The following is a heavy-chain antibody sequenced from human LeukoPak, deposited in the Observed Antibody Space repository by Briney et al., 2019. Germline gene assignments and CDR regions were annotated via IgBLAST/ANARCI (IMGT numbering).Heavy chain of an antibody. Sequence: PSETLSLTCTVSGGSISSYYWSWLRQPPGEGLEWIGYIYHSGSTNYNPSLKSRVTISVATSKNQFSLQLSSVTAADTAMYYCARHPPAAHRLNVVVVPAIDYWGQGTLVTVSS. V-gene: IGHV4-59*08. CDR3: ARHPPAAHRLNVVVVPAIDY. CDR2: IYHSGST. CDR1: GGSISSYY. D-gene: IGHD2-2*01. J-gene: IGHJ4*02.